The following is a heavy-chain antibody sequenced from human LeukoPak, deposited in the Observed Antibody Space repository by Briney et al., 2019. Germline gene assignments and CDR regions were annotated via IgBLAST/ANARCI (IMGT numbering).Heavy chain of an antibody. V-gene: IGHV3-23*01. J-gene: IGHJ4*02. Sequence: GGSLRLSCAASGFTFTNYAMTWVRQAPGNGLEWVSSISASGVMTYYADSVKGRFTVSRDTSKNSLYLQMSSLTAADTAVYYCAKDRSIGTYYTFDHWGQGTLVTVSS. CDR3: AKDRSIGTYYTFDH. D-gene: IGHD1-26*01. CDR2: ISASGVMT. CDR1: GFTFTNYA.